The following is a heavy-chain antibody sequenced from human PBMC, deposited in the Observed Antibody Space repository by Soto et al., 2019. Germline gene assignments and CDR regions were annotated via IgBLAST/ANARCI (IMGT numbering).Heavy chain of an antibody. CDR3: ALSPGVFDS. J-gene: IGHJ4*02. D-gene: IGHD3-10*01. CDR2: LVPVFGTA. CDR1: GGTFSSLA. Sequence: QVQLVQSGAEVKKPGSSVKVSCKASGGTFSSLAISWVRQAPGQGLEWMGGLVPVFGTANYAQKFQDRVTITADKSTSTSYMELSSLRSEDTAVYYCALSPGVFDSWGQGTLVTVSS. V-gene: IGHV1-69*06.